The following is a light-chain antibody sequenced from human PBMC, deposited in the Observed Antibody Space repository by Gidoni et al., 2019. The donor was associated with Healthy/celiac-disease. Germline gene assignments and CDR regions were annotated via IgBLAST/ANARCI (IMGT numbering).Light chain of an antibody. CDR1: QSVSSY. V-gene: IGKV3-11*01. CDR2: DAS. J-gene: IGKJ3*01. CDR3: QQRSNWPPLFT. Sequence: EIVLTHSPATLSLSPGERATLSCRASQSVSSYLAWYQQKPGQAPRLLIYDASNRAPGIPARFSGSGSGTDFNLTISSLEPEDFAVYYCQQRSNWPPLFTFGPGTKVDIK.